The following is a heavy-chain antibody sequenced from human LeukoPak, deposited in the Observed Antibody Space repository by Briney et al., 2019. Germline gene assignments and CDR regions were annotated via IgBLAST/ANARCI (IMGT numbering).Heavy chain of an antibody. J-gene: IGHJ4*02. CDR2: IYYSGGNT. V-gene: IGHV3-23*01. D-gene: IGHD2-2*01. CDR3: AKDQGQAVVPRRFDY. Sequence: GGSLRLSCAASGFMFSNFAMSWVRQAPGKGLEWVSTIYYSGGNTYSADSVKGRFTISRDNAKNTLYLEMNSLRAEDTAVYYCAKDQGQAVVPRRFDYWGQGTLVTVSS. CDR1: GFMFSNFA.